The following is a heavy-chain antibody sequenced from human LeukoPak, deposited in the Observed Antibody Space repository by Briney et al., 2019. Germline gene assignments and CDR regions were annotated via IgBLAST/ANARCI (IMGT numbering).Heavy chain of an antibody. Sequence: GGSLRPSCAASGFTFTTYWMSWVRQAPGKGLEWVANIKRDGSEKYYVDSVKGRFTISRDNAKNSLYLQMNSLRAEDTAVYYCARGLEYLSALGGVDYWGQGTLVTVSS. CDR2: IKRDGSEK. CDR3: ARGLEYLSALGGVDY. J-gene: IGHJ4*02. CDR1: GFTFTTYW. V-gene: IGHV3-7*01. D-gene: IGHD6-6*01.